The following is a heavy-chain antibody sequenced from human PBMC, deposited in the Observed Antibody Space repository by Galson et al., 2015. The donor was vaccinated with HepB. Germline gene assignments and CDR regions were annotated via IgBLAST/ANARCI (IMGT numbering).Heavy chain of an antibody. CDR3: ARDPPLEGTSFDY. CDR1: GYTFTDYY. D-gene: IGHD1-1*01. CDR2: INPNSGDT. V-gene: IGHV1-2*02. Sequence: SVKVSCKASGYTFTDYYIHWVRQAPGQGLEWMGWINPNSGDTNYPQKFQGRVTMTRDTSISTTYMELNRLRSDDTDVYYCARDPPLEGTSFDYWGQETLVTVSS. J-gene: IGHJ4*02.